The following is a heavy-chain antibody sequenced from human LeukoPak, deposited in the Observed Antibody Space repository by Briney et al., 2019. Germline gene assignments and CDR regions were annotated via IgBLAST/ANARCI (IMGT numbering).Heavy chain of an antibody. CDR3: ATDGAETARASGMDV. D-gene: IGHD5-18*01. CDR2: ISRSSSHI. J-gene: IGHJ6*04. Sequence: KPGGSLRLSCAASGVSFSSYDMNWVRQAPGKGLEWVSYISRSSSHIYYADSVRGRFTISRDNAESSLYLQMHSLRAEDTALYYCATDGAETARASGMDVWGKGTMVTVSS. CDR1: GVSFSSYD. V-gene: IGHV3-21*01.